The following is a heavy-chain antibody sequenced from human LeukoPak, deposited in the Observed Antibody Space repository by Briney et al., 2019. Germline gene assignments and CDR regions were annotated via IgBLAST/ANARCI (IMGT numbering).Heavy chain of an antibody. CDR2: ISGSGGST. CDR1: GFTFSSYA. Sequence: GGSLRLSCAASGFTFSSYARMWVRQAPGNGLEWGSAISGSGGSTYYADSVKGRFTTARDNSKNTLDLQMNSLRAEDTAVYYCAKEMVGSYGGKFDYWGQGTLVTVSS. D-gene: IGHD5-18*01. CDR3: AKEMVGSYGGKFDY. J-gene: IGHJ4*02. V-gene: IGHV3-23*01.